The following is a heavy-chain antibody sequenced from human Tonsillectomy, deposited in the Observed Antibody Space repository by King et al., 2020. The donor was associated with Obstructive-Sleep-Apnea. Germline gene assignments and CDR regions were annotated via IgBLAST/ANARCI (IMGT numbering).Heavy chain of an antibody. V-gene: IGHV4-39*01. CDR2: IYAIGTT. CDR1: GGSISRSNYY. CDR3: ARLPWLVVADDY. J-gene: IGHJ4*02. Sequence: QLQESGPGLVKPSETLSLTCTVSGGSISRSNYYWAWIRQPPGKGLEWIGSIYAIGTTYSSPSLKSRLTISVDTSKNLFSLNLNSVTATDTAVYYCARLPWLVVADDYWGQGTLVTVSS. D-gene: IGHD2-15*01.